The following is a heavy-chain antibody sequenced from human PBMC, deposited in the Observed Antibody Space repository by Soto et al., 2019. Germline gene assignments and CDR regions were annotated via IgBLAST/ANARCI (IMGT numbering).Heavy chain of an antibody. CDR3: ARVSDFYYDTDYGMDV. V-gene: IGHV1-18*01. CDR2: ISAYNGNT. Sequence: QVQLVQSGAEVKKPGASVKVSCKASGYTFTSYGISWVRQAPGQGLEWMGWISAYNGNTNYAQKLQGRVTMTTDTSTSTGYRALRSLRSDDTAVYYCARVSDFYYDTDYGMDVWGQGTTVTVSS. J-gene: IGHJ6*02. D-gene: IGHD3-22*01. CDR1: GYTFTSYG.